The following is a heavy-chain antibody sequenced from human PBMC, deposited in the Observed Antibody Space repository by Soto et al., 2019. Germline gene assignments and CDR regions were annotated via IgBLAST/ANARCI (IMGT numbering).Heavy chain of an antibody. D-gene: IGHD3-10*01. Sequence: GGSLRLSCAASGFTFSSYAMHWVRQAPGKGLEYVSAISSNGGSTYYANSVKGRFTISRDNSKNTLYLQMGSLRAEDMAVYYCARAMVRGVIVAFDIWGQGTMVTVSS. CDR3: ARAMVRGVIVAFDI. CDR1: GFTFSSYA. J-gene: IGHJ3*02. V-gene: IGHV3-64*01. CDR2: ISSNGGST.